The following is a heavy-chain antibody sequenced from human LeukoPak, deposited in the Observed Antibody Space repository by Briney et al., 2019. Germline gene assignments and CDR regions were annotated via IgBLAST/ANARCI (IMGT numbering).Heavy chain of an antibody. CDR2: IYYSGST. D-gene: IGHD3-22*01. CDR1: GGSISSSSYY. Sequence: PSETLSLTCTVSGGSISSSSYYWGWIRQPPGKGLEWIGYIYYSGSTNYNPSLKSRVTISVDTSKNQFSLKLSSVTAADTAVYYRARVVPSEPYYYDSSGYYFDYWGQGTLVTVSS. J-gene: IGHJ4*02. CDR3: ARVVPSEPYYYDSSGYYFDY. V-gene: IGHV4-61*05.